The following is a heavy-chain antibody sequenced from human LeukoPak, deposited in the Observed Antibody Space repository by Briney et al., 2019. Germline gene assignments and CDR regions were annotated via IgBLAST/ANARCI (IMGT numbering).Heavy chain of an antibody. CDR3: ARHATSGSGTYPFDY. V-gene: IGHV4-59*08. D-gene: IGHD3-10*01. CDR2: IYYSGST. J-gene: IGHJ4*02. CDR1: GGSISSYY. Sequence: SETLSLTCTVSGGSISSYYWSWIRQPPGKGLEWIGYIYYSGSTNYNPSLKSRVTISVDTSKNQFSLKLTSVTAADTAVYYCARHATSGSGTYPFDYWGQGTLVTVSS.